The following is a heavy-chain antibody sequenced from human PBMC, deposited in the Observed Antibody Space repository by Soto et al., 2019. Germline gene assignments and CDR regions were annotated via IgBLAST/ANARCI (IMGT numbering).Heavy chain of an antibody. CDR3: AKAQCYDSLTGSFSYFDF. J-gene: IGHJ4*02. CDR2: ISASGGNT. CDR1: GFTFRSFA. Sequence: GGSLRLSCAASGFTFRSFAVTWVRQAPGKGLEWVSTISASGGNTYYAESVKGRFTVSRDNSKNTQDLQLDSLRAEDTAVYYCAKAQCYDSLTGSFSYFDFWGQGALVTVSS. D-gene: IGHD3-9*01. V-gene: IGHV3-23*01.